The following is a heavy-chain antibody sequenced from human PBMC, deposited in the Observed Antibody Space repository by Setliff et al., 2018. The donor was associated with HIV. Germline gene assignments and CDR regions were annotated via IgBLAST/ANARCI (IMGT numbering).Heavy chain of an antibody. D-gene: IGHD5-12*01. J-gene: IGHJ4*02. V-gene: IGHV4-39*01. Sequence: KTSETLSLTCTVSRGSISNGTYYWTWIRQPPGKGLEWIGSIFSDGATYYNPSLSGRVTISWDTSRNQFYLELRSVSAADTAVYFCATTVDIVTTDDFWGQGMLVTVSS. CDR2: IFSDGAT. CDR3: ATTVDIVTTDDF. CDR1: RGSISNGTYY.